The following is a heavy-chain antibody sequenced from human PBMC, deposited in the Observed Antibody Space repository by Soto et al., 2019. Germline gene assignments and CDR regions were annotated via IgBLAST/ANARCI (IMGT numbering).Heavy chain of an antibody. D-gene: IGHD5-12*01. CDR1: GGSISSYY. Sequence: SETLSLTCTVSGGSISSYYWSWIRQPPGKGLEWIGYIYYSGSTNYNPSLKSRVTISVDTSKNQFSLKLSSVTAADTAVYYCARDHDSGYDFFDYWGQGTLVTVSS. V-gene: IGHV4-59*01. CDR2: IYYSGST. J-gene: IGHJ4*02. CDR3: ARDHDSGYDFFDY.